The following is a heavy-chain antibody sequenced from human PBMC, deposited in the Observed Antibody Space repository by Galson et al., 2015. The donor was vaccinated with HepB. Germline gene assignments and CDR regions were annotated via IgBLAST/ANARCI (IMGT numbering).Heavy chain of an antibody. D-gene: IGHD3-3*01. CDR2: IYHSGST. J-gene: IGHJ4*02. CDR3: ARLALYYDFWSGYSTTTGYFDY. Sequence: LSLTCAVSGGSFSSGDYSWSWIRQPPGKGLEWIGYIYHSGSTYYNPSLNSRVTISLDRSKNQFSLKLSSVTAADTAVYYCARLALYYDFWSGYSTTTGYFDYWGQGTLVTVSS. V-gene: IGHV4-30-2*01. CDR1: GGSFSSGDYS.